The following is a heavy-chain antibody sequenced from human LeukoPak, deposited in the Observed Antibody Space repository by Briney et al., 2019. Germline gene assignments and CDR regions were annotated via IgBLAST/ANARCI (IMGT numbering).Heavy chain of an antibody. D-gene: IGHD6-19*01. CDR3: ASPAYTGWYFPH. J-gene: IGHJ1*01. Sequence: GSAQNSCKASGYTFISYYMHWVLQAPGQELEWMIIINPSGGSTSYAKKVQGRVTMTRDTSTSTVYMELSSLRSEDTAVYYCASPAYTGWYFPHWGQGTLVTVSS. CDR2: INPSGGST. V-gene: IGHV1-46*01. CDR1: GYTFISYY.